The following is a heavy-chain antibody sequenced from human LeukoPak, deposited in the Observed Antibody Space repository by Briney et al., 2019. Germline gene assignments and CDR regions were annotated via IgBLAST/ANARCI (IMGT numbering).Heavy chain of an antibody. D-gene: IGHD3-3*01. CDR1: GGSISSSSYY. CDR3: ARDTSGYYGRYES. Sequence: PSETLSLTCTVSGGSISSSSYYWGWIRQPPGKGLEWIGSIYYSGYTYYNPSLKSRVTISVDTSKNQLSLRVTSMTAADTAVYYCARDTSGYYGRYESWGQGILVTVSS. CDR2: IYYSGYT. V-gene: IGHV4-39*07. J-gene: IGHJ4*02.